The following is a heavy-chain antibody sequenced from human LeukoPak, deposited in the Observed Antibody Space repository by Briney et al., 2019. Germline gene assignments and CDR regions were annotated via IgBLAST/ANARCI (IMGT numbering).Heavy chain of an antibody. CDR3: ARGRYFDWSDY. D-gene: IGHD3-9*01. CDR2: ISSGNTI. Sequence: GGSLRLSCAASGFSFSDYYRSWIRQAPGKGLEWVSYISSGNTIYYADSVKGRFTISRDNAKNSLYLQMNSLRAEDTAVYYCARGRYFDWSDYWGLGTLVTVSS. J-gene: IGHJ4*02. V-gene: IGHV3-11*04. CDR1: GFSFSDYY.